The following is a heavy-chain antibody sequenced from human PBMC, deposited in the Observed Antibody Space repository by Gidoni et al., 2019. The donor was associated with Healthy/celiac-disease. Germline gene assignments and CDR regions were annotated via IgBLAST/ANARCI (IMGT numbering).Heavy chain of an antibody. CDR2: SSDYNGNT. Sequence: VQLVQSGAEVKKPGASVKVSCTASGYTFTSYGLSWVRQAPGQGLEWMGWSSDYNGNTNYAQKLQGRGTMTTDTATSTAYMELRSLRSEETAVYYWERDQGQVEYQLQGSNWFDPWGQGTLVTVSS. CDR1: GYTFTSYG. D-gene: IGHD2-2*01. CDR3: ERDQGQVEYQLQGSNWFDP. V-gene: IGHV1-18*01. J-gene: IGHJ5*02.